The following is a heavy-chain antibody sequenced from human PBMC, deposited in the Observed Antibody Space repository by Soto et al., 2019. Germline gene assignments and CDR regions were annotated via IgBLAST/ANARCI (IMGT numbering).Heavy chain of an antibody. CDR3: AKVYPTHGSNVYDFDYYYGREG. D-gene: IGHD3-22*01. J-gene: IGHJ6*02. CDR2: ISGSGVST. V-gene: IGHV3-23*01. Sequence: EVQLLESGGDFVQPGGSLRLSCAASGFTFSAYPMTWVRQAPGKGLEWVSGISGSGVSTYYADSVKGRFTISRDNSKNTLYLQMNSLRAEDTALYYSAKVYPTHGSNVYDFDYYYGREGWGPGTTVIVSS. CDR1: GFTFSAYP.